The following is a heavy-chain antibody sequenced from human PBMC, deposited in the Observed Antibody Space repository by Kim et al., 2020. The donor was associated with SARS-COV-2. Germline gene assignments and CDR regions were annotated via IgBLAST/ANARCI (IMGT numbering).Heavy chain of an antibody. D-gene: IGHD3-10*01. V-gene: IGHV3-72*01. J-gene: IGHJ3*02. CDR1: GFTFSDHY. CDR2: TRNKANSYTT. Sequence: GGSLRLSCAASGFTFSDHYMDWVRQAPGKGLEWVGRTRNKANSYTTEYAASVKGRFTISRDDSKNSLYLQMNSLKTEDTAVYYCARAPTWFGDDAFDIWGPGTMVTVSS. CDR3: ARAPTWFGDDAFDI.